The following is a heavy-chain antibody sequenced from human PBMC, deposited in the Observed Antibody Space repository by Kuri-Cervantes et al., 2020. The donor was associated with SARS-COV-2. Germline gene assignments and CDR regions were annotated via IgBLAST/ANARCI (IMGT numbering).Heavy chain of an antibody. D-gene: IGHD3-3*01. CDR2: IYHSGST. CDR3: AREVAYDFWNDYIPRDAFDI. J-gene: IGHJ3*02. Sequence: SETLSLTCAVSGYSNSSGYYWGWIRQPPGKGLEWIGSIYHSGSTYYNPSLRSRVTISVDTSKNQFSLKVNSVTAADTAVYYCAREVAYDFWNDYIPRDAFDIWGQGTMVTVSS. V-gene: IGHV4-38-2*02. CDR1: GYSNSSGYY.